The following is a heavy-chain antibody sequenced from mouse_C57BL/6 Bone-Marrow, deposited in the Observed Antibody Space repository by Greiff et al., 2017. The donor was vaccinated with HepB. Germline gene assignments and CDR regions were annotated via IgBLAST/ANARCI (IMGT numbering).Heavy chain of an antibody. CDR2: ISNGGGST. D-gene: IGHD2-2*01. CDR1: GFTFSDYY. J-gene: IGHJ3*01. CDR3: ARGISSDYYGYDFAY. V-gene: IGHV5-12*01. Sequence: EVKLVESGEGLVQPGGSLKLSCAASGFTFSDYYMYWVRQTPEKRLEWVAYISNGGGSTYYPDTVKGRFTISRDNAKNTLYLQMSRLKSEDTAMYYCARGISSDYYGYDFAYWGQGTLVTVSA.